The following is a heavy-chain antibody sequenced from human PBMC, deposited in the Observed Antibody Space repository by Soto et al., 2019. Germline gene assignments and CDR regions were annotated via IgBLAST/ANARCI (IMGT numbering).Heavy chain of an antibody. J-gene: IGHJ3*02. Sequence: GGSLRLSCAASGFTFSSYAMSWVRQAPGKGLKWVSAISGSGGSTYYADSVKGRFTISRDNSKNTLYLQMNSLRAEDTAVYYCAKDRRYYYGSGSRGVGDAFDIWGQGTMVTVSS. CDR1: GFTFSSYA. CDR3: AKDRRYYYGSGSRGVGDAFDI. CDR2: ISGSGGST. D-gene: IGHD3-10*01. V-gene: IGHV3-23*01.